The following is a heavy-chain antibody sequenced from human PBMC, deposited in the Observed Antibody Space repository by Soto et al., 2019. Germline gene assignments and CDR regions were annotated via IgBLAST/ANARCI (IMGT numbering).Heavy chain of an antibody. Sequence: EVQLVESGGGLVQPGGSLRLSCAASGFTFSRYWMSWVRQAPGKGLEWVANIKDDGSDEYYVDSVKGRFTVSRDNAKNSLYLQLSDLRDEDTAVYYCARKQTTVTSLRTYYYGLDVWGQGTPVTVSS. CDR1: GFTFSRYW. CDR2: IKDDGSDE. D-gene: IGHD4-4*01. V-gene: IGHV3-7*03. J-gene: IGHJ6*02. CDR3: ARKQTTVTSLRTYYYGLDV.